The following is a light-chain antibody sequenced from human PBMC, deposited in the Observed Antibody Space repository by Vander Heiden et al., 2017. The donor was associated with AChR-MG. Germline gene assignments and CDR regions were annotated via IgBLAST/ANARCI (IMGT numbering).Light chain of an antibody. J-gene: IGKJ4*01. CDR2: GAS. CDR1: QSVSNN. V-gene: IGKV3-15*01. Sequence: IVMTQSPATLSVSPGERATLSCRASQSVSNNLAWYQQKPGQAPRLLIYGASTRATDIPARFSGSGSGTEFTLTISSLQSEDFAVYYCQQVNNWPLTFGGGTKVEIK. CDR3: QQVNNWPLT.